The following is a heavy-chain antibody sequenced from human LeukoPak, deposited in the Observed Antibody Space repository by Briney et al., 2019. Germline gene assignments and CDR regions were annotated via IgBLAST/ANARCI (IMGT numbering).Heavy chain of an antibody. Sequence: LSGESLRLSCGASGFTFSKYWMHWVRQAPGKGLVWVSRINSDGSWTSYADSVKGRFTISRDNAKNTLYLQMNSLRAEDAAVYYCASLGVTEDRAFDIWGQGTMVTVSS. V-gene: IGHV3-74*01. CDR1: GFTFSKYW. J-gene: IGHJ3*02. CDR2: INSDGSWT. D-gene: IGHD2-21*02. CDR3: ASLGVTEDRAFDI.